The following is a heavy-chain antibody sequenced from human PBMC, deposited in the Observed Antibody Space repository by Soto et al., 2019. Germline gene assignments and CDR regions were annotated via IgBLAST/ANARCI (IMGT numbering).Heavy chain of an antibody. CDR2: IIPMLGMS. CDR3: ATNYGSGSTHLDY. Sequence: QVQLVQSGAEVKKPGSPVRVSCTASGDTFNFYTISWVRQVPGQGPEWMGRIIPMLGMSNYAQKFQGRVTIMADKSTRTVYMNLSGLTSEDTAVYYCATNYGSGSTHLDYWGQGPLFTVSS. V-gene: IGHV1-69*02. CDR1: GDTFNFYT. J-gene: IGHJ4*02. D-gene: IGHD3-10*01.